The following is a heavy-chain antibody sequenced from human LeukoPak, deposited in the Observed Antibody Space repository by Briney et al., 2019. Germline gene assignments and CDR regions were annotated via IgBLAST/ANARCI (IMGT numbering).Heavy chain of an antibody. CDR3: ARDDKYSSGWWSFDY. Sequence: PGGSLRLSCAASGFTFSSYGMHWVRQAPGKGLEWVAVIWYDGSNKYYADSVKGRFTISRDNSKNTLYLQMNSLRAEDTAVYYCARDDKYSSGWWSFDYWGQGTLVTVSS. J-gene: IGHJ4*02. D-gene: IGHD6-19*01. V-gene: IGHV3-33*01. CDR1: GFTFSSYG. CDR2: IWYDGSNK.